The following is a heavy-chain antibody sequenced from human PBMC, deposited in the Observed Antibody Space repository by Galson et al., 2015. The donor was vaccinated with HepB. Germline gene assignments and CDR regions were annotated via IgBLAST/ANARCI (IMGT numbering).Heavy chain of an antibody. Sequence: SLRLSCAASGFTFSNAWMSWVRQAPGKGLEWVGRIKSKTDGGTTDYAAPVKGRFTISRDDSKNTLYLQMNSLKTEDTAVYYCTHGSGSPLGFNDAFDIWGQGTMVTVSS. CDR2: IKSKTDGGTT. V-gene: IGHV3-15*01. CDR1: GFTFSNAW. CDR3: THGSGSPLGFNDAFDI. J-gene: IGHJ3*02. D-gene: IGHD3-10*01.